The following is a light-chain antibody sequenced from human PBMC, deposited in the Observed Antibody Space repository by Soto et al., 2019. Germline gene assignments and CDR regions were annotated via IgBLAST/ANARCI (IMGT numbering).Light chain of an antibody. CDR2: DVS. V-gene: IGLV2-11*01. CDR1: SSDVGTYNY. J-gene: IGLJ1*01. CDR3: CSYAGSPRYV. Sequence: QSALTQPRSVSGSPGQSVTISCTGTSSDVGTYNYDSWYQQHPGKAPKVMIYDVSERPSGVPDRFSGSKSGNTASLTISGLQAEDEADYYCCSYAGSPRYVFGTGTKVTVL.